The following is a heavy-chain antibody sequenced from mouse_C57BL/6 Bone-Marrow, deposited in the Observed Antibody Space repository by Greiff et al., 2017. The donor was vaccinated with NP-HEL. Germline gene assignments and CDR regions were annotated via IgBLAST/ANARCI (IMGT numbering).Heavy chain of an antibody. CDR3: ARYAVYSSMDY. CDR2: IRNKANGYTT. V-gene: IGHV7-3*01. J-gene: IGHJ4*01. CDR1: GFTFTDYY. Sequence: EVKVEESGGGLVQPGGSLSLSCAASGFTFTDYYMSWVRQPPGKALEWLGFIRNKANGYTTEYSASVKGRVTISRDNSQSILYLQMNALRAEDSATYYCARYAVYSSMDYWGQGTSVTVSS.